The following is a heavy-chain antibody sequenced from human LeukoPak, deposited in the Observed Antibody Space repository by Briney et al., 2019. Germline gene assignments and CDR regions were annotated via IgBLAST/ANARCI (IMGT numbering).Heavy chain of an antibody. J-gene: IGHJ4*02. D-gene: IGHD5-18*01. CDR2: IDWDDDK. Sequence: SGPTLVNPTQTLTLTCTFSGFSLSTGGVRVSWIRQPPGKALEWLARIDWDDDKFYNTSLKTRLTISKDTSKNQVVLTMTNMDPVDTATYYCARDLSGYTFDYWGQGTLVTVSS. CDR3: ARDLSGYTFDY. V-gene: IGHV2-70*04. CDR1: GFSLSTGGVR.